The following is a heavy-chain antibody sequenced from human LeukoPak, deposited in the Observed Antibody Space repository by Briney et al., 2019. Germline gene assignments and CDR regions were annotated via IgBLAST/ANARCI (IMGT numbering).Heavy chain of an antibody. D-gene: IGHD5-18*01. CDR2: ISYGGSTI. Sequence: PGGSLRLSCAASGFTFSDYYMSWIRQAPGKGLEWVSYISYGGSTIYYADSAKGRFTISRDNAKNSLYLQMNSLRDEDTAVYYCARKGRYSYGPLDYWGQGTLVTVSS. J-gene: IGHJ4*02. V-gene: IGHV3-11*01. CDR3: ARKGRYSYGPLDY. CDR1: GFTFSDYY.